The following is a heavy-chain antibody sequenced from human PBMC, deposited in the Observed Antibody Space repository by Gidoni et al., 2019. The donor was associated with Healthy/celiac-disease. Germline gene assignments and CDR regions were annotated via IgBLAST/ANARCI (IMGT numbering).Heavy chain of an antibody. CDR3: AREGPPAVAGWFDY. D-gene: IGHD6-19*01. CDR1: VYTCTSYG. Sequence: QAQLVQSGAEVKKPGASVKVSCKASVYTCTSYGISWVRQAPGQGLEWRGWISAYNGNTNYAQKLQGRVTMTTDTSTSTAYMELRSLRSDDTAVYYCAREGPPAVAGWFDYWGQGTLVTVSS. J-gene: IGHJ4*02. CDR2: ISAYNGNT. V-gene: IGHV1-18*01.